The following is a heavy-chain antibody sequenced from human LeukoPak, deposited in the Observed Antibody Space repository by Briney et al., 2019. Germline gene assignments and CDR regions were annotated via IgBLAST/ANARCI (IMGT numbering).Heavy chain of an antibody. V-gene: IGHV4-4*07. Sequence: PSETLSLTCTVSGGSISSYYWSWIRQPAGKGLEWIGRIYTSGSTNYNPSLKSRVTISVDTSKNQFSLKLSSVTAADTAVYYCARLIYDSSGYYYSGRYFDYWGQGTLVTVSS. D-gene: IGHD3-22*01. CDR1: GGSISSYY. CDR2: IYTSGST. CDR3: ARLIYDSSGYYYSGRYFDY. J-gene: IGHJ4*02.